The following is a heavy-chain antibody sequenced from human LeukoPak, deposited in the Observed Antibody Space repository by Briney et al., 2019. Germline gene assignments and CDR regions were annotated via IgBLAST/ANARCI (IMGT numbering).Heavy chain of an antibody. Sequence: SETLSLTCTVSGGSISSYYWSWIRQPPGKGLEWIGYIYYSGSTNYNPSPKSRVTISVDTSKNQFSLKLSSVTAADTAVYYCARGGSRTSDYWGQGTLVTVSS. CDR3: ARGGSRTSDY. J-gene: IGHJ4*02. CDR1: GGSISSYY. CDR2: IYYSGST. D-gene: IGHD3-10*01. V-gene: IGHV4-59*01.